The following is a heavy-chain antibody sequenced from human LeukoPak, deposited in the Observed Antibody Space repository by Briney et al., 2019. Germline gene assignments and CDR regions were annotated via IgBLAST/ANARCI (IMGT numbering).Heavy chain of an antibody. J-gene: IGHJ3*01. D-gene: IGHD3-22*01. CDR1: GFSFRDYP. V-gene: IGHV3-23*01. Sequence: GGSLRLSCEAAGFSFRDYPMGWVRRASGKRLEWVSGISAGADVIFYADPVKGRFTISRDNSKNTLYLQMNSLRAGDTAIYYCVKELDYYGSTEEYYGGVDAFDFWGQGTMVTVSS. CDR2: ISAGADVI. CDR3: VKELDYYGSTEEYYGGVDAFDF.